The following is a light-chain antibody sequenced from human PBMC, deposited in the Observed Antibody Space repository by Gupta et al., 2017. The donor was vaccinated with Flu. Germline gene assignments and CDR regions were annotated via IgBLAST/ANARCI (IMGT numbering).Light chain of an antibody. CDR1: DSNVGINS. J-gene: IGLJ3*02. V-gene: IGLV1-44*01. CDR3: EAWDDSLNGPL. CDR2: GND. Sequence: CSGSDSNVGINSVNWYQQFPGMAPKLLIYGNDLRPSGVPDLFSGSKSGASASLAISGLQSEDEADYFCEAWDDSLNGPLFGGGTKLTVL.